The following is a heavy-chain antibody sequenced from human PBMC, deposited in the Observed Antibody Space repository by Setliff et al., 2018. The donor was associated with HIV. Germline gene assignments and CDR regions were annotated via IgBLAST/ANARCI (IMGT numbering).Heavy chain of an antibody. CDR1: GYTFPTYA. J-gene: IGHJ5*02. V-gene: IGHV1-18*01. Sequence: ASVKVSCKASGYTFPTYAITWVRQAPGRGLEWMGWINTDNGITEYAENFQGRVAMTRDTSMSTAYMELNRLTFDDTAVYYCARDPYDTSENPYDPWGQGTLVTVSS. CDR3: ARDPYDTSENPYDP. CDR2: INTDNGIT. D-gene: IGHD3-16*01.